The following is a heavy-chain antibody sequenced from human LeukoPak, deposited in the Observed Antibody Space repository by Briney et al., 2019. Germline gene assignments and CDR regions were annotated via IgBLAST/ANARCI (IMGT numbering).Heavy chain of an antibody. CDR3: AREEGLTTVFTQTFQH. V-gene: IGHV1-2*02. CDR2: INPNSGGT. J-gene: IGHJ1*01. D-gene: IGHD4-17*01. Sequence: GASVKVSCKASGYTFTGYYMHWVRRAPGQGLEWMGWINPNSGGTNYAQKFQGRVTMARDTSISTAYMELSRLRSDDTAVYYCAREEGLTTVFTQTFQHWGQGTLVTVSS. CDR1: GYTFTGYY.